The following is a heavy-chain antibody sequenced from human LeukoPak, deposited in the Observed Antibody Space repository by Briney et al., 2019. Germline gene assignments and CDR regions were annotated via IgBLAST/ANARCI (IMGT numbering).Heavy chain of an antibody. CDR2: TNWDGNTT. CDR1: GFTFDDYA. Sequence: GGSLRLSCVASGFTFDDYAMHWVRQAPGKGLEWVCLTNWDGNTTFCADSVKGRFTISRDNIRSSLFLQMNSLRPEDSALYYCAKSPLVVVAATFDYWGQGTLVTVSS. J-gene: IGHJ4*02. CDR3: AKSPLVVVAATFDY. V-gene: IGHV3-43D*03. D-gene: IGHD2-15*01.